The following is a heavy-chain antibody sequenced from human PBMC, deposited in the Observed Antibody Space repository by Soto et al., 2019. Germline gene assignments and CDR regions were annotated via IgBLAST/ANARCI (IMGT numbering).Heavy chain of an antibody. V-gene: IGHV3-74*01. CDR2: INSDGSTT. CDR3: ARIPPGWGGEQLVLDY. Sequence: EVQLVESGGGLVQPGGSLRLSCAASGFTFSSFWMHWVRQAPGKGLVWVSRINSDGSTTSYADSVKGRFTISRDNAKNTLYLQMNSLRAEDTAVYYCARIPPGWGGEQLVLDYWGQGTLVTFSS. J-gene: IGHJ4*02. CDR1: GFTFSSFW. D-gene: IGHD6-13*01.